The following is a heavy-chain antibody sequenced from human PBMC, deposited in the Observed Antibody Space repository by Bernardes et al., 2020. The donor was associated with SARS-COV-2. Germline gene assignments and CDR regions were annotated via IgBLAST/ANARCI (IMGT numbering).Heavy chain of an antibody. V-gene: IGHV2-5*02. CDR3: AHFDHFDSRSYGY. D-gene: IGHD3-10*01. Sequence: SGSTLSKPTQTLTLTCPFSVFSLNPSGVGVGWIRQPPGKALERLAIIDWDDDKRFSPSLNSRLTITRDTSKKQVVLTMTNMDPVDTGTYYCAHFDHFDSRSYGYWGHRTLVTVSS. J-gene: IGHJ4*01. CDR1: VFSLNPSGVG. CDR2: IDWDDDK.